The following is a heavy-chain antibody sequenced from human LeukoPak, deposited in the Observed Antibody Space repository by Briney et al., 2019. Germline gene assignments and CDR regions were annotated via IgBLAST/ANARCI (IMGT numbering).Heavy chain of an antibody. CDR2: IYTSGST. D-gene: IGHD3-22*01. J-gene: IGHJ4*02. V-gene: IGHV4-4*07. CDR3: ARDRVHHYDSSGYYYEVPQYYSDY. CDR1: GYSISSGYY. Sequence: PSETLSLTCTVSGYSISSGYYWGWIRQPAGKGLEWIGHIYTSGSTRYNPSLKSRVTMSVDTSKNQFSLNLSSVTAADTAVYYCARDRVHHYDSSGYYYEVPQYYSDYWGQGTLVTVSS.